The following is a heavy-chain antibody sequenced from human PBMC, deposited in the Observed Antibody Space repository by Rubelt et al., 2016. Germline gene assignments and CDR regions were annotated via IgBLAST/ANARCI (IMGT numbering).Heavy chain of an antibody. CDR3: ARGEFWGGVTIDY. V-gene: IGHV4-34*01. CDR1: GGSFSGYY. Sequence: QVQLQQWGAGLLKPSETLSLTCAVYGGSFSGYYWSWIRQPPGKGLEWIGEINHSGSTNYNPSLQCRVTISVDTSKHQFSLKLSSVTAADTAVYYCARGEFWGGVTIDYWGQGTLVTVSS. D-gene: IGHD3-3*01. J-gene: IGHJ4*02. CDR2: INHSGST.